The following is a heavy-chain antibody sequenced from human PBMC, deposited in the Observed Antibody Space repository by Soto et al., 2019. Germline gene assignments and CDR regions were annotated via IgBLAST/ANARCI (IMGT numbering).Heavy chain of an antibody. J-gene: IGHJ4*02. CDR1: GFTFSSYA. CDR2: ISYDGSNK. D-gene: IGHD3-9*01. V-gene: IGHV3-30-3*01. CDR3: ARDHDWSLDY. Sequence: VGSLRLSCAASGFTFSSYAMHWVRQAPGKGLEWVAVISYDGSNKYYADSVKGRFTISRDNSKNTLYLQMNSLRAEDTAVYYCARDHDWSLDYWGQGTLVTV.